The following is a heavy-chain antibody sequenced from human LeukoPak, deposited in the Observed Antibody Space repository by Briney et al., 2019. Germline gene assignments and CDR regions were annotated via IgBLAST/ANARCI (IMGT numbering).Heavy chain of an antibody. CDR1: GYSISSGYY. J-gene: IGHJ3*02. V-gene: IGHV4-38-2*02. CDR2: IYHSGST. CDR3: ASYCGGDCWHAFDI. Sequence: SETLSLTCTVSGYSISSGYYWGWIRQPPGKGLEWIGSIYHSGSTYYNPSLKSRVTISVDTSKYQFSLKLSSVTAADTAVYYCASYCGGDCWHAFDIWGQGTMVTVSS. D-gene: IGHD2-21*02.